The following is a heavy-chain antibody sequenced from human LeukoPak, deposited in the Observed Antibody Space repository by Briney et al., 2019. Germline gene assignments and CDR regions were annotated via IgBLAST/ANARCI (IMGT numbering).Heavy chain of an antibody. J-gene: IGHJ3*02. D-gene: IGHD6-13*01. CDR3: ARQPRLSLIAAAGGSAFDI. Sequence: PSETLSLTCTVSGGSISSYYWSWIRQPAGKGLEWIGRIYTSGSTNYNPSLKSRVTMSVDTSKNQFSLKLSSVTAADTAVYYCARQPRLSLIAAAGGSAFDIWGQGTMVTVSS. V-gene: IGHV4-4*07. CDR1: GGSISSYY. CDR2: IYTSGST.